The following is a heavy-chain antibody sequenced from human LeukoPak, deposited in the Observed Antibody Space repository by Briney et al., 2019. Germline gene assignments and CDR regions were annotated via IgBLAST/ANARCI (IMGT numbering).Heavy chain of an antibody. CDR1: GFTFSSYA. Sequence: PGRSLRLSCAASGFTFSSYAMSWVRQAPGKGLEWVSAISGSGGSTYYADSVKGRFTISRDNSKNTLYLQMNSLRAEETAVYYCAKRLYDSSGYYFDYWGQGTLVTVSS. CDR3: AKRLYDSSGYYFDY. CDR2: ISGSGGST. V-gene: IGHV3-23*01. D-gene: IGHD3-22*01. J-gene: IGHJ4*02.